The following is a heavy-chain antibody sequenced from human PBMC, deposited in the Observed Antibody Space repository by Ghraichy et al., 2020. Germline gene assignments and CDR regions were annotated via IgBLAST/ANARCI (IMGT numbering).Heavy chain of an antibody. CDR2: MNPNSGNT. Sequence: ASVKVSCKASGYTFTSYDINWVRQATGQGLEWMGWMNPNSGNTGYAQKFQGRVTMTRNTSISTAYMELSSLRSEDTAVYYCARRPRSCTNGVCYYYYYYGMDVWGQGTTVTVSS. D-gene: IGHD2-8*01. J-gene: IGHJ6*02. CDR1: GYTFTSYD. V-gene: IGHV1-8*01. CDR3: ARRPRSCTNGVCYYYYYYGMDV.